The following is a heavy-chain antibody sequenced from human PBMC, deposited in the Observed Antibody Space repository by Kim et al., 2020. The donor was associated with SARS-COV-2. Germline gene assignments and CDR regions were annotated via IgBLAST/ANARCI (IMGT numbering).Heavy chain of an antibody. Sequence: SETLSLTCAVYGGSFSGYYWSWIRQPPGKGLEWIGEINHSGSTNYNPSLKSRVTISVDTSKNQFSLKLSSVTAADTAVYYCARVTVIGFGELFYYYYGMDVWGQGTTVTVSS. CDR2: INHSGST. J-gene: IGHJ6*02. D-gene: IGHD3-10*01. CDR3: ARVTVIGFGELFYYYYGMDV. V-gene: IGHV4-34*01. CDR1: GGSFSGYY.